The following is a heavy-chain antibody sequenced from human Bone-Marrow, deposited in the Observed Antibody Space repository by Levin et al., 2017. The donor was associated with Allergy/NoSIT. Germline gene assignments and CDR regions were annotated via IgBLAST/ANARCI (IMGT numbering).Heavy chain of an antibody. CDR2: ISIYNGNT. CDR3: ARGSGSGGNGMDV. D-gene: IGHD1-26*01. J-gene: IGHJ6*02. Sequence: EASVKVSCKASGYTFTNYDFSWVRQAPGQGLEWVGWISIYNGNTNYAQKFQGRLTLTTDTSTSTAYMELRSLRLDDTAVYFCARGSGSGGNGMDVWGQGTTVTVSS. CDR1: GYTFTNYD. V-gene: IGHV1-18*01.